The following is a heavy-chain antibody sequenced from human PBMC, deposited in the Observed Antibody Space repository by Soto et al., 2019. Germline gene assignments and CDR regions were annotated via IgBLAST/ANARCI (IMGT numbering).Heavy chain of an antibody. CDR1: GFTFRSYG. D-gene: IGHD2-2*01. Sequence: GGSLRLSCEASGFTFRSYGMHWVRQAPGKGLEGGAVISFDGSEKYYADAVKGRFTISRDNSKKTLYMQMNSLRAEDTAVYFCAKVLPPLSTNPFFDSWGQGTLVTVSS. CDR3: AKVLPPLSTNPFFDS. V-gene: IGHV3-30*18. J-gene: IGHJ4*02. CDR2: ISFDGSEK.